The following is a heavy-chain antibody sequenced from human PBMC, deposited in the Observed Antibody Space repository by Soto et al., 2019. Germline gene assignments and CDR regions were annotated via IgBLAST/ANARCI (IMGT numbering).Heavy chain of an antibody. CDR2: IYHSGST. Sequence: SETLSLTCAVSGGSISSGGYSWSWIRQPPGKGLEWIGYIYHSGSTYYNPSLKSRVTISVDRSKNQFSPKLSSVTAADTAVYYCARAYYDSSGYSYYFDYWGQGTLVTV. V-gene: IGHV4-30-2*01. CDR3: ARAYYDSSGYSYYFDY. J-gene: IGHJ4*02. CDR1: GGSISSGGYS. D-gene: IGHD3-22*01.